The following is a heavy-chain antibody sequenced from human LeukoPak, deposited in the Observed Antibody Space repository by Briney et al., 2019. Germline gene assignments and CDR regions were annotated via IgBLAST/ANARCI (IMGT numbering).Heavy chain of an antibody. J-gene: IGHJ4*02. V-gene: IGHV4-59*01. D-gene: IGHD3-3*01. Sequence: SGTLSLTCTVSGGSISSYYWSWIRQPPGKGLEWIGYIYYSGSTNYNPSLKSRVTISVDTSKNQFSLKLSSVTAADTAVYYCARGVWLLNLYYFDYWGQGTLVTVSS. CDR2: IYYSGST. CDR3: ARGVWLLNLYYFDY. CDR1: GGSISSYY.